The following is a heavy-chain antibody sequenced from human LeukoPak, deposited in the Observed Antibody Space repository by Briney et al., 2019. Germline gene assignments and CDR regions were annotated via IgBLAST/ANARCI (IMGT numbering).Heavy chain of an antibody. J-gene: IGHJ5*02. V-gene: IGHV4-34*01. CDR1: GGSFSGYY. CDR2: INHSGST. CDR3: ARVKNRIAAAGTGWFDP. Sequence: SETLSLTCAVYGGSFSGYYWSWIRQPPGKGLEWIGEINHSGSTNYNPSPKSRVTISVDTSKNQFSLKMSSVTAADTAVYYCARVKNRIAAAGTGWFDPWGQGTLVTVSS. D-gene: IGHD6-13*01.